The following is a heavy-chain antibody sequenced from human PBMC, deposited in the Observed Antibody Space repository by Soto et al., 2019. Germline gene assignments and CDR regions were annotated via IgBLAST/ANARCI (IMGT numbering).Heavy chain of an antibody. V-gene: IGHV3-33*01. J-gene: IGHJ3*02. CDR1: GFTFSSYG. CDR2: IWYDGSNK. CDR3: ARISGFDAFDI. D-gene: IGHD5-12*01. Sequence: GGSLRLSCAASGFTFSSYGMHWVRQAPGKGLEWVAVIWYDGSNKYYADSVKGRFTISRDNSKNTLYLQMNSLRAEDTAVYYCARISGFDAFDIWGQGTMVTVSS.